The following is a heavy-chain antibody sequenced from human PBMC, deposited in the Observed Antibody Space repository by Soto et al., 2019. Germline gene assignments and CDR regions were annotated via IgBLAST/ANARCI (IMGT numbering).Heavy chain of an antibody. V-gene: IGHV2-5*02. CDR1: GFSLSTSGVG. CDR2: IYWDDDK. Sequence: SGPTLVKPTQTLTLTCTFSGFSLSTSGVGVGWIRQPPGKALEWLALIYWDDDKRYSPSLKSRLTITKDTSKNQVVLTMTNMDPVDTATYYCAHRQQQLVRGGWFDPWGQGTLVTVSS. J-gene: IGHJ5*02. CDR3: AHRQQQLVRGGWFDP. D-gene: IGHD6-6*01.